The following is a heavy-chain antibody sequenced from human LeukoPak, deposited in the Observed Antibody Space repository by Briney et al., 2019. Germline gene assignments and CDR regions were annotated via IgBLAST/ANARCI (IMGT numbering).Heavy chain of an antibody. CDR2: IYSGGST. D-gene: IGHD3-10*01. CDR3: ARALMVRGGMDY. V-gene: IGHV3-66*01. CDR1: GFTVSSNY. Sequence: GGSLRLSCAASGFTVSSNYMSWVRQAPGKGLEWVSVIYSGGSTYYADSVKGRFTISRDNSKNTLYLQMNSLRAEDTAVYYCARALMVRGGMDYWGQGTLVTVSS. J-gene: IGHJ4*02.